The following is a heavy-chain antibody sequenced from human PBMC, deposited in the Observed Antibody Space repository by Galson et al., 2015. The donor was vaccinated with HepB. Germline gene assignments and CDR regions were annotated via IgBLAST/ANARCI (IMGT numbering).Heavy chain of an antibody. J-gene: IGHJ6*02. D-gene: IGHD6-13*01. CDR3: AKPRCSSCREHYYYYGMDV. Sequence: SLRLSCAASGFTLSSYAMSWVRQAPGKGLEWVSAISGSGGSTYYADSVKGRFTISRDNSKNTLYLQMNSLRAEDTAVYYCAKPRCSSCREHYYYYGMDVWGQGTTVTVSS. V-gene: IGHV3-23*01. CDR2: ISGSGGST. CDR1: GFTLSSYA.